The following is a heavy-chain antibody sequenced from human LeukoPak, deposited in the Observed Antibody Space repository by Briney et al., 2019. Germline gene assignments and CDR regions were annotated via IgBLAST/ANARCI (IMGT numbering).Heavy chain of an antibody. CDR2: IYSGGST. V-gene: IGHV3-66*01. Sequence: GGSLRLSCAASGFTFSSYWMSWVRQAPGKGLEWVSVIYSGGSTYYADSVKGRFTISRDNSKNTLYLQMNSLRAEDTAVYYCARVALVRGAAATQYYYYYYYMDVWGKGTTVTISS. CDR1: GFTFSSYW. D-gene: IGHD3-10*01. J-gene: IGHJ6*03. CDR3: ARVALVRGAAATQYYYYYYYMDV.